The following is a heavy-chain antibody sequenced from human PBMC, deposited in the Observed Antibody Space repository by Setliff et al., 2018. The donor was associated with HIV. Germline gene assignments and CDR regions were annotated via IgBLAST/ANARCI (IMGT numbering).Heavy chain of an antibody. J-gene: IGHJ3*02. V-gene: IGHV4-61*01. CDR3: AREHCSGGSCNGLDI. CDR2: IFSSGST. D-gene: IGHD2-15*01. CDR1: GDSVRSSRYY. Sequence: PSETLSLTCTVSGDSVRSSRYYWNWIRQSPGRGLEWIGFIFSSGSTKYNPSLQSRVTISLDTSRNQFSLKLGSVTAADTAMYYCAREHCSGGSCNGLDIWGQGTMVTVSS.